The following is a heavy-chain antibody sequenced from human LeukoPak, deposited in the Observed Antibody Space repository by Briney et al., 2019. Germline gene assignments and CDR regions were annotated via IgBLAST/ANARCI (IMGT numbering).Heavy chain of an antibody. D-gene: IGHD2-15*01. J-gene: IGHJ5*02. CDR1: GGSISSYY. Sequence: PSETLSLTCTVSGGSISSYYWSWIRQPPGKGLEWIGYIYTSGSTNYNPPLKSRVTISVDTSKNQFSLKLSSVTAADTAVYYCARLRCSGGSCYGRRGWFDPWGQGTLVTVSS. CDR3: ARLRCSGGSCYGRRGWFDP. V-gene: IGHV4-4*09. CDR2: IYTSGST.